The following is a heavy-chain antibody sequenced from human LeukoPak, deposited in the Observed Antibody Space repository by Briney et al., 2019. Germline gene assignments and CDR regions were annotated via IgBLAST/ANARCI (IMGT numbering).Heavy chain of an antibody. CDR3: ARVGSRGWYVHPTLDY. CDR2: INPSNGDT. Sequence: ASVKVSCKASGYTFSGYYIHWVRQAPGQGLEWMAWINPSNGDTNYAQKFQGRVTMTRDTSISTAYMELTRLISDDTALYYCARVGSRGWYVHPTLDYWGQGTLVTVSS. CDR1: GYTFSGYY. V-gene: IGHV1-2*02. D-gene: IGHD6-19*01. J-gene: IGHJ4*02.